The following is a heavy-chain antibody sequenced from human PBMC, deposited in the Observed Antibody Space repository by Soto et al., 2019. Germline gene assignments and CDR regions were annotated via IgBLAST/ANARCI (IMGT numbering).Heavy chain of an antibody. Sequence: EVQLLESGGGLVQPGGSLRLSCAGSGFSFGSYAMTWGRQVPGKGLEWVSSMTDSGDRTEYAYSVKGRFTMSRDNSKNTLFLQITILRAEYTAVYYSVKETSGTWGYMAALSRGTTVTISS. V-gene: IGHV3-23*01. J-gene: IGHJ6*02. CDR2: MTDSGDRT. CDR3: VKETSGTWGYMAA. D-gene: IGHD7-27*01. CDR1: GFSFGSYA.